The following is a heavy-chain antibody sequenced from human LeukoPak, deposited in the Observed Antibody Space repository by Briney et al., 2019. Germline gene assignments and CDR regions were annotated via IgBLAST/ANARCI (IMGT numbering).Heavy chain of an antibody. V-gene: IGHV3-48*04. D-gene: IGHD4-17*01. Sequence: GGSLRLSCAASGFTFSSYSMNWVRQAPGKGLEWVSYISSSSSTIYYADSVKGRFTISRDNAKNSLYLQMNSLRAEDTAVYYCARGRMTTVNYWGQGTLVTVSS. CDR1: GFTFSSYS. CDR2: ISSSSSTI. J-gene: IGHJ4*02. CDR3: ARGRMTTVNY.